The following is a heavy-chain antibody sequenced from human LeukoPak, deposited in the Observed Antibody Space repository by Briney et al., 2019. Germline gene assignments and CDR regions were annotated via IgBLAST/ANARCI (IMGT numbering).Heavy chain of an antibody. CDR1: GGSISSAGDY. Sequence: SETLSLTCTVSGGSISSAGDYWSWIRQPPGKGLEWIGYLFHTGSTYYNPSLKSRVTISVDRSKDQFSLKLTSMTAADTAVYYCARDWDYYDSSGYYAPSPDYWGQGTLVTVSS. D-gene: IGHD3-22*01. J-gene: IGHJ4*02. V-gene: IGHV4-30-2*01. CDR3: ARDWDYYDSSGYYAPSPDY. CDR2: LFHTGST.